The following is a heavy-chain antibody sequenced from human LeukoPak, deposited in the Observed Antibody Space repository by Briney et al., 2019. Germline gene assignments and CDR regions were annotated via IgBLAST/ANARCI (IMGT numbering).Heavy chain of an antibody. CDR2: IIPIIGIA. CDR1: GGTFSSYT. V-gene: IGHV1-69*04. J-gene: IGHJ4*02. CDR3: ARDKDSGYDSPFDY. D-gene: IGHD5-12*01. Sequence: GSSVKVSCKASGGTFSSYTISWVRQAPGQGLEWMGRIIPIIGIANYAQKFQGRVTITADKSTSTAYMELSSLRSEDTAVYYCARDKDSGYDSPFDYWGQGTLVTVSS.